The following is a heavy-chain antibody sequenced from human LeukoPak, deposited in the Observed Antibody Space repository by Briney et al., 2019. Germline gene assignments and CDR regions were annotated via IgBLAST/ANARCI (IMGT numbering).Heavy chain of an antibody. CDR3: AAMDCSSTSCYTHFDY. D-gene: IGHD2-2*02. V-gene: IGHV1-58*01. Sequence: GTSVKVSCKASGFTFTSSAEQWVRQARGQRLEWIGWIVVGSGNTNYAQKFQERVTITRDMSTSTAYMELSSLRSEDTAVYYCAAMDCSSTSCYTHFDYWGQGTLVTISS. CDR1: GFTFTSSA. CDR2: IVVGSGNT. J-gene: IGHJ4*02.